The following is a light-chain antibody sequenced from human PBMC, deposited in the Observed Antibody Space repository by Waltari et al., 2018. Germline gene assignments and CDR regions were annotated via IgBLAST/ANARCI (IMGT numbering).Light chain of an antibody. CDR1: QGISNY. CDR3: QQLNSYPPT. V-gene: IGKV1-9*01. CDR2: TAS. Sequence: TCRASQGISNYVAWDQQKSGKAPKLLIYTASTLQSGVPSRFSGRGSGTDFTLTISSLQPEDFATYYCQQLNSYPPTFGGGTKVEIK. J-gene: IGKJ4*01.